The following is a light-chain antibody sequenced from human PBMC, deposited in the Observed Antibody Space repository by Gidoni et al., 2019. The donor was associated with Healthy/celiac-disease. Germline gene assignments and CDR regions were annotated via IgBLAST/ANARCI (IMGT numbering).Light chain of an antibody. CDR2: AAS. V-gene: IGKV1-8*01. Sequence: AIRMTQSPSSFSASTGDRVTITCRASQGISSYLAWYQQKPGKAPKLLIYAASTLQSGVPSRFSGSGSGTDFTLTISCLQSEDFATYYCQQYYSYLITXXXXTRXEIK. CDR3: QQYYSYLIT. J-gene: IGKJ5*01. CDR1: QGISSY.